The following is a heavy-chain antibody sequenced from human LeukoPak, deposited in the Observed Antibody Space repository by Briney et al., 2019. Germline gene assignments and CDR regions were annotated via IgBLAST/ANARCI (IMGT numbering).Heavy chain of an antibody. CDR2: IIPIFGTA. V-gene: IGHV1-69*13. J-gene: IGHJ1*01. CDR1: GGTFSSYA. Sequence: SVKVSCKASGGTFSSYAISWVRQAPGQGLEWMGGIIPIFGTANYAQKFQGRVTITADESTSTAYMELSSLRSEDTAVYYCARDSRRGSSSPAEYFQHWGQGTLVTVSS. D-gene: IGHD6-6*01. CDR3: ARDSRRGSSSPAEYFQH.